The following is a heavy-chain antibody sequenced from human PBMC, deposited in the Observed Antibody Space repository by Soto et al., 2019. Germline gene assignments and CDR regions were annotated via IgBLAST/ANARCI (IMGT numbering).Heavy chain of an antibody. V-gene: IGHV2-26*01. CDR2: IFPNDEK. J-gene: IGHJ4*02. Sequence: QVTLKESGPVLVKPTETLTLTCTVSGFSLSNARMGVSWIRQPPGKALEWLAHIFPNDEKSYSTSLKTRLTVSKDTSKSQVVRTMTTMDPVDTATYYCARTGGNSYGFDYWGQGTLVTVSS. D-gene: IGHD5-18*01. CDR3: ARTGGNSYGFDY. CDR1: GFSLSNARMG.